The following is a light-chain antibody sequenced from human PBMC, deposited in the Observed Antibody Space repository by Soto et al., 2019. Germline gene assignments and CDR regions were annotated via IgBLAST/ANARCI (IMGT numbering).Light chain of an antibody. Sequence: DIQMTQSPSSLSASVGDRVTITCRASQSISSYLNRYHQKPGKAPKLLISAASSFQSGVPSRFSGSGSGTDFTLTISSLQPEDFATYYCQQSYSTPRAFGQGTKVEIK. CDR3: QQSYSTPRA. CDR2: AAS. CDR1: QSISSY. J-gene: IGKJ1*01. V-gene: IGKV1-39*01.